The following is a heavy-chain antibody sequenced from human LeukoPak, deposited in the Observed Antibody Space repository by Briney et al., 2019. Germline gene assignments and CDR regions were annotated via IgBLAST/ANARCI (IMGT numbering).Heavy chain of an antibody. D-gene: IGHD3-9*01. CDR2: ISSTSSYI. Sequence: GGSLRLSCAASGFSVSSNYMSWVRRAPGKGLEWVSSISSTSSYIYYADSVKGRFTISRDNAKNSLYLQMNSLRAEDTAVYYCAREDTYYEILTGYLHHFDYWGQGTLVTVSS. J-gene: IGHJ4*02. CDR3: AREDTYYEILTGYLHHFDY. CDR1: GFSVSSNY. V-gene: IGHV3-21*01.